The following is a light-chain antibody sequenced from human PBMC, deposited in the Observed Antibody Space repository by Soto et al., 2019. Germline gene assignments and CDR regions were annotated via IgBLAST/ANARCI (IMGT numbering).Light chain of an antibody. J-gene: IGKJ5*01. V-gene: IGKV1-39*01. CDR2: AAS. CDR1: QSISTY. CDR3: QQYNSWPIT. Sequence: DIQMTQSPSSLSASVGNRVTITCRASQSISTYLNWYQKKPGKAPKLLIYAASSLQSGVPSRFSGSESGTEFTLTISSLQSEDFAVYYCQQYNSWPITFGQGTRLEIK.